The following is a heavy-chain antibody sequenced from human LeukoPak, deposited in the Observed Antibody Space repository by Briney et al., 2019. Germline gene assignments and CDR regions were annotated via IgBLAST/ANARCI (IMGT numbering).Heavy chain of an antibody. CDR2: ISTDGSTT. D-gene: IGHD2/OR15-2a*01. J-gene: IGHJ6*02. CDR1: GFTFSRYW. V-gene: IGHV3-74*01. Sequence: GGSLRLSCAASGFTFSRYWMHWLRQPPGKGLVWVSRISTDGSTTTYADAVKGRLTISRDNGKNTLYLQMNSLIAEDTAVYYCASYLTSIPSGMDVWGQGTTVTVSS. CDR3: ASYLTSIPSGMDV.